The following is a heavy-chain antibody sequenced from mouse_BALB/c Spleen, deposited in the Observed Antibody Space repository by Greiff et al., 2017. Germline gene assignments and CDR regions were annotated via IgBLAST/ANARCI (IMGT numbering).Heavy chain of an antibody. D-gene: IGHD2-4*01. V-gene: IGHV2-9*02. CDR1: GFSLTSYG. Sequence: QVQLKESGPGLVAPSQSLSITCTVSGFSLTSYGVHWVRQPPGKGLEWLGVIWAGGSTNYNSALMSRLSISKDNSKSQVFLKMNSLQTDDTAMYYCARAGLRRGYAMDYWGQGTSVTVSS. J-gene: IGHJ4*01. CDR2: IWAGGST. CDR3: ARAGLRRGYAMDY.